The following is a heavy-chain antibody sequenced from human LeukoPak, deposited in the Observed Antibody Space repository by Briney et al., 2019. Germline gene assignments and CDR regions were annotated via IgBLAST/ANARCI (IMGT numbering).Heavy chain of an antibody. J-gene: IGHJ4*02. CDR2: ISSSSSYI. V-gene: IGHV3-21*01. Sequence: PGGSLRLSCAASGFTFSSYSMNWVRQAPGKGLEWVSSISSSSSYIYYADSVKGRFTISRDNAKNSLYLQMNSLRAEDTAVYYCAREGGHYGSGSSEYWGQGTLVTVSS. CDR3: AREGGHYGSGSSEY. CDR1: GFTFSSYS. D-gene: IGHD3-10*01.